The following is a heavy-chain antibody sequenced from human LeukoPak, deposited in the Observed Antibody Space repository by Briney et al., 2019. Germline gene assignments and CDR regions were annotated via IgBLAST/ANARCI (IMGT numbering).Heavy chain of an antibody. J-gene: IGHJ4*02. CDR3: ASVDFDNNAHYHYYLPN. V-gene: IGHV3-7*01. CDR1: GFRFNRFS. CDR2: IKQDGSQK. D-gene: IGHD2/OR15-2a*01. Sequence: GGSLRLSCAASGFRFNRFSMSWVRQTPGKGLEWVANIKQDGSQKEYADSVKGRFAIPRDNANNFLDLQMNSLGAEDTGVYYCASVDFDNNAHYHYYLPNWGQGTRVTVSS.